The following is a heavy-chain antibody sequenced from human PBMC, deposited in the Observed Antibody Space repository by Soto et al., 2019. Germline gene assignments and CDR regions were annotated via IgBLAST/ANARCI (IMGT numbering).Heavy chain of an antibody. Sequence: QVQMVESGGGVAQPGRSLRLSCVASGFTFSNHGAHWVRQAPGKGLEWVAFTSFDGSKTVYGDSVKGRFTVSRDNSKRTMYLEVDSLIPADTAMYYCAKDHRNLGVGSDLWGPGTLVTVSS. J-gene: IGHJ5*02. CDR2: TSFDGSKT. D-gene: IGHD3-3*01. CDR3: AKDHRNLGVGSDL. V-gene: IGHV3-30*18. CDR1: GFTFSNHG.